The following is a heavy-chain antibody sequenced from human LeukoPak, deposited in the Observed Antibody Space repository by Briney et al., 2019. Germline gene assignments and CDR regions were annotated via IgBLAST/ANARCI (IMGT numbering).Heavy chain of an antibody. D-gene: IGHD2-2*01. V-gene: IGHV1-8*01. J-gene: IGHJ4*02. CDR2: MNPNSGNT. CDR3: ARGRLWYQLPTD. Sequence: ASVKVSCKASGYTFTSYDINWVRQATGQGLKWMGWMNPNSGNTGYAQKFQGRVTMTRNTSISTAYMELSSLRSEDTAVYYCARGRLWYQLPTDWGQGTLVTVSS. CDR1: GYTFTSYD.